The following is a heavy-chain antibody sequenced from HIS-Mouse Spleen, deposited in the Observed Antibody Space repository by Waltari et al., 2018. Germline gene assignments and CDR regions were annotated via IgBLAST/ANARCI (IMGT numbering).Heavy chain of an antibody. D-gene: IGHD3-10*01. V-gene: IGHV4-39*07. J-gene: IGHJ4*02. CDR2: IYYSGST. CDR3: ARGRRYYGSGSYGSFDY. Sequence: QLQLQESGPGLVKPSETLSLTCNVSGGSISSSSYYWGWIRQPPGKGLEWIGSIYYSGSTYYNQSLKSRVTISVDTSKNQFSLKLSSVTAADTAVYYCARGRRYYGSGSYGSFDYWGQGTLVTVSS. CDR1: GGSISSSSYY.